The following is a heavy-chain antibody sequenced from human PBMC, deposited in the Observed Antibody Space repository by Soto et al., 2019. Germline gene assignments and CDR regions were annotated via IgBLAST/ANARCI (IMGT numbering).Heavy chain of an antibody. D-gene: IGHD2-2*01. V-gene: IGHV3-23*01. J-gene: IGHJ4*02. CDR2: INSNGAST. CDR3: ARVPDLDYCSRASGRYEFGY. CDR1: GFTFSRYV. Sequence: EVQLLESGGGLVQPGGSLRLSCVASGFTFSRYVMSWVRQAPGKGLEWVSTINSNGASTSYADSVRGPFTISRDNSRNSLYLQVNSLRAEHTAVYYCARVPDLDYCSRASGRYEFGYWGQGALVTVSS.